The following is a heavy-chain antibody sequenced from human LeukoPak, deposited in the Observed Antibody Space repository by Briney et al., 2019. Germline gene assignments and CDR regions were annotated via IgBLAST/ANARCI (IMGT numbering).Heavy chain of an antibody. CDR3: ARDHHCSSTSCYGGGIDY. CDR2: IKEDGSEK. V-gene: IGHV3-7*01. D-gene: IGHD2-2*01. Sequence: GGSLRLSCAASGFNFGEFWMAWVRPTPGKGLEWVADIKEDGSEKFYVDSVKGRFTISRDNAKNSLYLQMNSLRAEDTAVYYCARDHHCSSTSCYGGGIDYWGQGTLVTVSS. CDR1: GFNFGEFW. J-gene: IGHJ4*02.